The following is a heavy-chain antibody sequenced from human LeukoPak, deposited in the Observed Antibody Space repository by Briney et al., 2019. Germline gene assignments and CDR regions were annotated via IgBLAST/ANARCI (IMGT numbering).Heavy chain of an antibody. V-gene: IGHV4-34*01. Sequence: SETLSLTCAVYGGSFSGYYWSWIRQPPGKGLEWIGEINHSGSTNYNPSLKSRVTISVDTSKNQFSLKLSSVTAADTAVYYCARVPLAAPSEWFDPWGQGTLVTVSS. CDR2: INHSGST. CDR1: GGSFSGYY. J-gene: IGHJ5*02. CDR3: ARVPLAAPSEWFDP. D-gene: IGHD6-13*01.